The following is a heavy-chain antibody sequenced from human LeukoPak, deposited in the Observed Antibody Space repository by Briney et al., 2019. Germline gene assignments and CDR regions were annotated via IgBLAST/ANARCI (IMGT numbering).Heavy chain of an antibody. CDR1: GSSFTSYW. Sequence: TRGASLQVSCKGSGSSFTSYWIGWVRQLPGKGLEWMGIIYPGDSDTRYSPSFQGQVTISADKSISTAYLQWSSLKASDTAMYYCARLEQGIAVLDYWGQGTLVTVSS. J-gene: IGHJ4*02. D-gene: IGHD6-19*01. CDR3: ARLEQGIAVLDY. V-gene: IGHV5-51*01. CDR2: IYPGDSDT.